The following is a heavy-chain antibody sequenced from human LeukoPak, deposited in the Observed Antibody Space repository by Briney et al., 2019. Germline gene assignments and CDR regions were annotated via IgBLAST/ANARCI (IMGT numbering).Heavy chain of an antibody. V-gene: IGHV3-30*18. D-gene: IGHD1-26*01. Sequence: PGGSLRLSCAASGFTFSSYGMHWVRQAPCKGLEWVAVISYDGSNKYYADSVKGRFTISRDNSKNTLYLQMNSLRAEDTAVYYCAKEGISGSFDYWGQGTLVTVSS. CDR3: AKEGISGSFDY. CDR1: GFTFSSYG. CDR2: ISYDGSNK. J-gene: IGHJ4*02.